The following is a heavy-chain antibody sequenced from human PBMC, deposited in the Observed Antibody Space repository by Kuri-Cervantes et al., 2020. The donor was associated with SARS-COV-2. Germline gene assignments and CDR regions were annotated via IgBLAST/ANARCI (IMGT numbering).Heavy chain of an antibody. Sequence: GGSLRLSCAASGFTFSSYSMNWVRQAPGKGLEWVAVIWYDGSNKYYVDSVKGRFTISRDNSKNTLYLQMNSLRAEDTAVYYCAVELVAAYGMDVWGQGTTVTVSS. CDR1: GFTFSSYS. CDR3: AVELVAAYGMDV. J-gene: IGHJ6*02. CDR2: IWYDGSNK. V-gene: IGHV3-33*08. D-gene: IGHD5-12*01.